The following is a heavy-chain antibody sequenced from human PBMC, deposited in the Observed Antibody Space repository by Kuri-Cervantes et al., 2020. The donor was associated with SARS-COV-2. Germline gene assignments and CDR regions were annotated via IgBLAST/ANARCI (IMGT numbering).Heavy chain of an antibody. CDR2: ISGSGGST. Sequence: GESLKISCAASGFTFSSYAMSWVRQAPGKGLEWVSVISGSGGSTYYADSVKGRFTISRDNSKNTLYLQMNSLRAEDTAVYYCAKAKSIAVAGDFDYWGQGTLVTVSS. V-gene: IGHV3-23*01. J-gene: IGHJ4*02. D-gene: IGHD6-19*01. CDR3: AKAKSIAVAGDFDY. CDR1: GFTFSSYA.